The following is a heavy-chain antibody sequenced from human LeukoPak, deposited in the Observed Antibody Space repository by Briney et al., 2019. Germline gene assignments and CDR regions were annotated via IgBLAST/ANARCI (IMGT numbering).Heavy chain of an antibody. Sequence: GASVKVSCKASGYTFTGYYMHWARQAPGQGLEWMGWINPNSGGTNYAQKFQGRVTMTRDTSISTAYMELSRLRSDDTAVYYCASVNYYDSSGLFDYWGQGTLVTVSS. J-gene: IGHJ4*02. CDR1: GYTFTGYY. CDR2: INPNSGGT. D-gene: IGHD3-22*01. V-gene: IGHV1-2*02. CDR3: ASVNYYDSSGLFDY.